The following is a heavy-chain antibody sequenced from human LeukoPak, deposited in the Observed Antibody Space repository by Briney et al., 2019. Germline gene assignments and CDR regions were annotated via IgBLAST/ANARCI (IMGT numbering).Heavy chain of an antibody. V-gene: IGHV5-51*01. D-gene: IGHD6-6*01. CDR1: GYGFTNYW. J-gene: IGHJ3*02. CDR3: ARHRSSSSLGAFDI. Sequence: GESLKISCKGSGYGFTNYWIGWVRPMPGKGLEWMGIIYPGDSDISYRPSFQGQVTISADRSVSTAYLQWSSLKASDTAMYYCARHRSSSSLGAFDIWGQGTMVTVSS. CDR2: IYPGDSDI.